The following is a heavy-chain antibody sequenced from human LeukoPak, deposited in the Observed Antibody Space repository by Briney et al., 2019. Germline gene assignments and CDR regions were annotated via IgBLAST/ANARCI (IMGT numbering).Heavy chain of an antibody. V-gene: IGHV3-30*02. CDR3: RVWAAARLFDY. CDR2: IRYDASNK. Sequence: GGSLRLSCAASGFTFSYYGIHWVRQAPGKGLEWVAFIRYDASNKYYADSVKGRFTISRDNSKNTLYLQMNSLRAEDTAVYYCRVWAAARLFDYWGQGTLVTVSS. D-gene: IGHD6-6*01. J-gene: IGHJ4*02. CDR1: GFTFSYYG.